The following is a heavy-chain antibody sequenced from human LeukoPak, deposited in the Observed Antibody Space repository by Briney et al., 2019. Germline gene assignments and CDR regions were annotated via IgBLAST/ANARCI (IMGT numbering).Heavy chain of an antibody. D-gene: IGHD6-13*01. CDR1: GLPFNTYA. CDR3: AKGRAAAGTFDY. Sequence: PGGSLRLSCAASGLPFNTYAMSWVRHPPAPLKGLDWASSTGSSGARTYYAGSGKGRFTIHRDISTNTLYLQMNSLRAEDPAVYYCAKGRAAAGTFDYWGQGTLVTVSS. J-gene: IGHJ4*02. V-gene: IGHV3-23*01. CDR2: TGSSGART.